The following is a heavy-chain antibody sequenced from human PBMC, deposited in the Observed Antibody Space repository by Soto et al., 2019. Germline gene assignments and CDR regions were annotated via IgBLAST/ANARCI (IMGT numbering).Heavy chain of an antibody. CDR2: ISYGGTT. V-gene: IGHV4-59*02. CDR3: AMYYGHGQDY. Sequence: XETLSLTCSVSGSSVTNYYWRWIRQSPGKGLEWIGYISYGGTTNFNSSLKGRVTVSVDMSKNQFSLTLNSVTAADTAVYYCAMYYGHGQDYWGQGPLVTVSS. D-gene: IGHD3-10*01. J-gene: IGHJ4*02. CDR1: GSSVTNYY.